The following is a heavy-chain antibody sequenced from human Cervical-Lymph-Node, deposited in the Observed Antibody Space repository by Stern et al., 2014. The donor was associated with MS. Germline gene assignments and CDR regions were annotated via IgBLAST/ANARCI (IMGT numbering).Heavy chain of an antibody. V-gene: IGHV3-30*18. CDR3: AKDPGIVVVPAAAYFDY. J-gene: IGHJ4*02. CDR1: GFTFSSYG. D-gene: IGHD2-2*01. Sequence: VQLVESGGGVVQPGRSLRLSCAASGFTFSSYGLPWVRQAPGKGLEWVSVISSDGSNKDYADSVKGRFTISRDNSKNTLYLQMNSLRAEDTAVYYCAKDPGIVVVPAAAYFDYWGQGTLVTVSS. CDR2: ISSDGSNK.